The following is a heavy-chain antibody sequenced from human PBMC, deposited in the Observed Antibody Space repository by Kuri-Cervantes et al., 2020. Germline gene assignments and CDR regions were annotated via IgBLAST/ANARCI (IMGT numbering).Heavy chain of an antibody. V-gene: IGHV3-69-1*02. J-gene: IGHJ6*03. CDR1: GFTFSDYY. D-gene: IGHD2-15*01. Sequence: GESLKISCAASGFTFSDYYMNWVRQAPGKGLEWVSSISSSSTIYYADSVKGRFTISRDNAKNSLYLQMNSLRAEDTAVYYWARVPGSLSPLYYMDVWGKGTTVTVSS. CDR2: ISSSSTI. CDR3: ARVPGSLSPLYYMDV.